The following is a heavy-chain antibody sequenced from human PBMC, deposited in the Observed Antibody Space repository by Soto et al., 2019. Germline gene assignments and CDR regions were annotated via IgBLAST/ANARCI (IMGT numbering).Heavy chain of an antibody. CDR2: ISSSGSTI. CDR1: GFTFSNYY. CDR3: ASACGSGSYYNCYYGMDV. V-gene: IGHV3-11*04. Sequence: GGSLRLSCGASGFTFSNYYMSWIRQAPGKGLEWVSYISSSGSTIYYADSVKGRFTISRDNAKNSLYLQMNSLRAEDTAVYYCASACGSGSYYNCYYGMDVWGQGTTVTVSS. D-gene: IGHD3-10*01. J-gene: IGHJ6*02.